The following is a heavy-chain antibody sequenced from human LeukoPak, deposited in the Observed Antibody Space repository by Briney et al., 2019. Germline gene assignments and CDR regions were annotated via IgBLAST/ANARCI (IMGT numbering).Heavy chain of an antibody. D-gene: IGHD3-16*01. J-gene: IGHJ6*03. CDR1: GFTFGDYA. V-gene: IGHV3-49*04. CDR2: IRTEDYDGAT. Sequence: PGGPLRLSCAASGFTFGDYAMSWVRQAPGKGLEWVGFIRTEDYDGATDYGASVKGRFTISRDDSKNIAYLQMNSLNTEDTGIYFCTRIFGYYYFYMDVWGKGTTVIVSS. CDR3: TRIFGYYYFYMDV.